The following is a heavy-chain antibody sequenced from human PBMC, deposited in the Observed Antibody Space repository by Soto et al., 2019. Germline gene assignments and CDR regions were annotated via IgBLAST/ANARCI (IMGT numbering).Heavy chain of an antibody. CDR3: ARVRGTPYGMDV. CDR2: IWYDGSNK. V-gene: IGHV3-33*01. Sequence: PGGSLRLSCAASGFTFSSYGMHWVRQAPGKGLEWVAVIWYDGSNKYYADSVEGRFTISRDNSKNTLYLQMNSLRAEDTAVYYCARVRGTPYGMDVWGQGTTVTVSS. CDR1: GFTFSSYG. J-gene: IGHJ6*02. D-gene: IGHD2-15*01.